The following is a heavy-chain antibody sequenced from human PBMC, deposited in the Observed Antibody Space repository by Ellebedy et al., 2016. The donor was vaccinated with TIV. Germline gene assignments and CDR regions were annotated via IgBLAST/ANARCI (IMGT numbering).Heavy chain of an antibody. Sequence: GESLKISXAASGFTFSSYNMNWVRQAPGKGLEWISYISSRSSATYYADSVKGRFTISRDNAKNALYLQMNSLRAEDAAIYYCARFTVVTAFDVWGQGTVVTVSS. CDR2: ISSRSSAT. CDR1: GFTFSSYN. V-gene: IGHV3-48*04. J-gene: IGHJ3*01. D-gene: IGHD4-23*01. CDR3: ARFTVVTAFDV.